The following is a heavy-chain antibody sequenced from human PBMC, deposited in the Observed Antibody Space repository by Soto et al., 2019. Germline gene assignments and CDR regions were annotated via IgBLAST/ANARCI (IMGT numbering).Heavy chain of an antibody. CDR3: ARADFDYYYYGMDV. J-gene: IGHJ6*02. D-gene: IGHD2-21*02. CDR2: IIPIFGTA. CDR1: GGTFSSYA. Sequence: QVQLVQSGAEVKKPGSSVKVSCKASGGTFSSYAISWVRQAPVQGLEWMGGIIPIFGTANYAQKFQGRVTITADKSTSTAYMELSSLRSEDTAMYYCARADFDYYYYGMDVWGQGTTVTVSS. V-gene: IGHV1-69*06.